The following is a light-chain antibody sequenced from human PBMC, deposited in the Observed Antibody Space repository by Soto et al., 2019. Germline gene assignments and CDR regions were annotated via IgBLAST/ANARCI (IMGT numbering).Light chain of an antibody. V-gene: IGLV2-14*01. Sequence: QSALAQPASVSGSPGQSITISCTGTRSDVGGYNYVSWYQQHPGNAPRLMIYEVNNRPSGVPNRFSGSKSGNTASLTISGLQAEDEADYYCSSKTSSRTPFVFGTGTKVTVL. J-gene: IGLJ1*01. CDR3: SSKTSSRTPFV. CDR2: EVN. CDR1: RSDVGGYNY.